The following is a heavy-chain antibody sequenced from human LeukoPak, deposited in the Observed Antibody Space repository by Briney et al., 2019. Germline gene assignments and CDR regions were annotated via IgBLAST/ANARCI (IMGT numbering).Heavy chain of an antibody. CDR2: INHSGST. V-gene: IGHV4-34*01. Sequence: SETLSLTCAVYGGSFGGYYWSWIRQPPGKGLEWIGEINHSGSTYYNPSLKSRVTISVDRSKNQFSLKLSSVTAADTAVYYCARGPSLRKESYYGMDVWGQGTTVTVSS. CDR1: GGSFGGYY. D-gene: IGHD4-17*01. CDR3: ARGPSLRKESYYGMDV. J-gene: IGHJ6*02.